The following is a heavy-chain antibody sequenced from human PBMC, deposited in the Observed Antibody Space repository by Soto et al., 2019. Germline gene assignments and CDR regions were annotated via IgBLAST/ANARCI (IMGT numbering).Heavy chain of an antibody. Sequence: GGSLRLSCAASGFTFTRYSMNWVRQAPGKGLEWVSSISSTTNYIYYGDSMKGRFTISRDNAKNSLYLEMNSLRAEDTAVYYCARESEDLTSNFDYWGQGTLVTSPQ. V-gene: IGHV3-21*06. J-gene: IGHJ4*02. CDR1: GFTFTRYS. CDR3: ARESEDLTSNFDY. CDR2: ISSTTNYI.